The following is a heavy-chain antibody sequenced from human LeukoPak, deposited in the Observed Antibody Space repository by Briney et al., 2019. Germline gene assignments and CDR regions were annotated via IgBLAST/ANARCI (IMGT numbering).Heavy chain of an antibody. CDR1: GLPFSSYS. V-gene: IGHV3-21*01. Sequence: PGGSLSLSCAASGLPFSSYSMNWVRQPPGKGLEWVSSISSSGSYIYHADSVKGRFTISRDNAKNSLYLQMNRLRAEDTAVYYCAREAGGSYRISDYWGQGTLVTVSS. D-gene: IGHD5-18*01. CDR2: ISSSGSYI. CDR3: AREAGGSYRISDY. J-gene: IGHJ4*02.